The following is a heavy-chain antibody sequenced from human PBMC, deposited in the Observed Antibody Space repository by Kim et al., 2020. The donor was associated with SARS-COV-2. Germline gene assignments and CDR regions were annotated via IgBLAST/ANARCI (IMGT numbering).Heavy chain of an antibody. J-gene: IGHJ4*02. D-gene: IGHD5-12*01. V-gene: IGHV1-46*01. Sequence: ASVKVSCKASGYSFTTSYIHWVRQAPGQGLEGMGIINPSVGSTSYAQKFQDRVIMTRDTSTSTVYMELRSLKSEDTAVYFCARDPSVATTAQFDYWGQGTLVTVSS. CDR1: GYSFTTSY. CDR2: INPSVGST. CDR3: ARDPSVATTAQFDY.